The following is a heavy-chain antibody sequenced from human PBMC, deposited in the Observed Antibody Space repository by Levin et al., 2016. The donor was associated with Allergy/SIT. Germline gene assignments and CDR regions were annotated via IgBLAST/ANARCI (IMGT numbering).Heavy chain of an antibody. CDR2: VSNSGAST. D-gene: IGHD6-19*01. V-gene: IGHV3-23*01. CDR1: GFTFSSYA. J-gene: IGHJ3*02. CDR3: AKRKAVARPPMSFDI. Sequence: GESLKISCAASGFTFSSYAMNWVRQAPGKGLEWVSAVSNSGASTYYTNSVKGRFTISRDNSKKSLYLQMNSLRAEDTAVYYCAKRKAVARPPMSFDIWGQGTMVTVSS.